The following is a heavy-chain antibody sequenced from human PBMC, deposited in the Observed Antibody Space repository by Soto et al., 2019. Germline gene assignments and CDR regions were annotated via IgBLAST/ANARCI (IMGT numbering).Heavy chain of an antibody. CDR2: ISTSGSTM. CDR1: GFTFSDYY. V-gene: IGHV3-11*01. Sequence: GGSLRLSCAASGFTFSDYYMSWIRQAPGKGLEWVSYISTSGSTMYYADSVKGRFTISRDNAKNSLSLQMNSLRAEDTAVYYCARDMRSSWPFDYWGQGTLVTVSS. CDR3: ARDMRSSWPFDY. D-gene: IGHD6-13*01. J-gene: IGHJ4*02.